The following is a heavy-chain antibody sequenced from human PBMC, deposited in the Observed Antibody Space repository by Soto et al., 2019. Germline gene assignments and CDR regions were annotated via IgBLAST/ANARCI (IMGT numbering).Heavy chain of an antibody. CDR3: ARRTARFGYSSSWSLDY. CDR2: INHSGST. CDR1: GGSFSGYY. Sequence: KTSETLSLTCAVYGGSFSGYYWSWIRQPPGKGLEWIGEINHSGSTNYNPSLKSRVTISVDTSKNQFSLKLSSVTAADTAVYYCARRTARFGYSSSWSLDYWGQGTLVTVS. D-gene: IGHD6-13*01. J-gene: IGHJ4*02. V-gene: IGHV4-34*01.